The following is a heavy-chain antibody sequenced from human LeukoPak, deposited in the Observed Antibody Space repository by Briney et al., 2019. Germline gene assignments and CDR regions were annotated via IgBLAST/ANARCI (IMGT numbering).Heavy chain of an antibody. Sequence: PGRSLRLSCAASGFTFSSYGMHWVRQAPGKGLEWVAVIWYDGSNKYYADSVKGRFTISRDNSKNTLYLQMNSLRAEDTAVYYCARDVPYYYDSSGYYSPFDYWGQGTLVTVSS. J-gene: IGHJ4*02. D-gene: IGHD3-22*01. CDR2: IWYDGSNK. V-gene: IGHV3-33*01. CDR3: ARDVPYYYDSSGYYSPFDY. CDR1: GFTFSSYG.